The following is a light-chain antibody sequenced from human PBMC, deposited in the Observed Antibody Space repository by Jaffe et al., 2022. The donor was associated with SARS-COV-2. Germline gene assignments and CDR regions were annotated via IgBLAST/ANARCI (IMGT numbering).Light chain of an antibody. J-gene: IGKJ1*01. V-gene: IGKV3-20*01. Sequence: EIVLTQSPGTLSLSPGERATLSCRASQSVSSSYLAWYQQKPGQAPRLLIYGASSRATGIPDRFSGSGSGTDFTLTISRLEPEDFAVYYCQQYEVFGQGTKVEIK. CDR2: GAS. CDR1: QSVSSSY. CDR3: QQYEV.